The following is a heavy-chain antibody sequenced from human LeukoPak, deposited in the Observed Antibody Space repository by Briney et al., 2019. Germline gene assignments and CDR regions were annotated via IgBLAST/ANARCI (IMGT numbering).Heavy chain of an antibody. Sequence: GGSLRLSCAASGFTVSSNYMNWVRQAPGKGLGWVSVIYSGGNTYYAESVKGRFTISRDNSKNTLHLQMNSLRVEDTAVYYCARDSGDGDYTPDMDVWGKGTTVTVSS. V-gene: IGHV3-53*01. D-gene: IGHD2-21*02. CDR3: ARDSGDGDYTPDMDV. J-gene: IGHJ6*03. CDR2: IYSGGNT. CDR1: GFTVSSNY.